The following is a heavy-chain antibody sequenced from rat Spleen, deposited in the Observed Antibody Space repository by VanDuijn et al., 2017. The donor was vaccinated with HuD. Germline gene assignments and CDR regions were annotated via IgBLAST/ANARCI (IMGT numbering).Heavy chain of an antibody. CDR2: ISYDGSST. CDR1: GFTFSNYG. D-gene: IGHD1-12*03. V-gene: IGHV5-29*01. Sequence: EVQLVESGGGLVQPGRSLKLSCAASGFTFSNYGMAWVCQAPTKGLEWVATISYDGSSTYYRDSVKGRFTISRDNAKSTLYLKMDSLRSEDTATYYCERHTYYDGYSLDYWGQGVMVTVSS. CDR3: ERHTYYDGYSLDY. J-gene: IGHJ2*01.